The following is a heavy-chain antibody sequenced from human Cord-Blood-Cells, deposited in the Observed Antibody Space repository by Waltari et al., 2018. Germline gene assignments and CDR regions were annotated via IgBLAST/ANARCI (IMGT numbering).Heavy chain of an antibody. CDR1: CYPSTGGSY. Sequence: QRQLSESDPGPAKLSETLSLTCTASCYPSTGGSYWGWLRQPPGKGLEWIVSIYHSGSAYYNPSLKSRVTISVDTSKNQFALKLSSVTGADTAVYYCAREDDAFDIWGQGTMVTVSS. J-gene: IGHJ3*02. V-gene: IGHV4-38-2*02. CDR2: IYHSGSA. CDR3: AREDDAFDI.